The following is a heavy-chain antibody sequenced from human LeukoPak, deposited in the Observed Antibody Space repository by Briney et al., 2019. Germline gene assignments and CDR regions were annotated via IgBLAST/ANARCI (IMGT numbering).Heavy chain of an antibody. CDR2: INHSGST. CDR1: GGSISSSNW. V-gene: IGHV4-4*02. D-gene: IGHD3-16*02. Sequence: SGTLSLTCAVSGGSISSSNWWSWVRQPPGKGLEWIGEINHSGSTNYNPSLKSRVTISVDTSKNQFSLKLSSVTAADTAVYYCARVRAFYDYVWGSYRYMDYWGQGTLVTVSS. CDR3: ARVRAFYDYVWGSYRYMDY. J-gene: IGHJ4*02.